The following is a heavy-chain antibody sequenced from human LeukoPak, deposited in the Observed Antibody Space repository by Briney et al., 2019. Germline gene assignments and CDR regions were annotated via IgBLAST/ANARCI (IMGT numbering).Heavy chain of an antibody. V-gene: IGHV3-11*01. D-gene: IGHD2-2*01. CDR2: ISSSGSTI. CDR3: ASHADIVVVPAAFDY. J-gene: IGHJ4*02. CDR1: GFTFSDYY. Sequence: GGSLRLSCAASGFTFSDYYMSWIRQAPGKGLEWVSYISSSGSTIYYADSVKGRFTISRDDAKNSLYLQMNSLRAEDTAVYYCASHADIVVVPAAFDYWGQGTLVTVSS.